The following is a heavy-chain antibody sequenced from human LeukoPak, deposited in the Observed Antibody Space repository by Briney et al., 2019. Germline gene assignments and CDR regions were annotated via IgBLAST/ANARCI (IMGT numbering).Heavy chain of an antibody. CDR1: GFTFSSYG. CDR2: ISYDGSNK. D-gene: IGHD5-12*01. V-gene: IGHV3-30*03. Sequence: PGGSLRLSCAASGFTFSSYGMHWVRQAPGKGLEWVAVISYDGSNKYYADSVKGRFTISRDNSKNTLYLQMNSLRAEDTAVYYCAREEGRGSNWFDPWGQGTLVTVSS. J-gene: IGHJ5*02. CDR3: AREEGRGSNWFDP.